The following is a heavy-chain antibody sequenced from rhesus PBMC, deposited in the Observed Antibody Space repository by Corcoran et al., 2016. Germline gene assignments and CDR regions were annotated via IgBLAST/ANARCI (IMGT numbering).Heavy chain of an antibody. D-gene: IGHD5-24*01. J-gene: IGHJ5-1*01. CDR1: GYTFTTYY. V-gene: IGHV1-180*01. CDR2: HSPNSGNR. Sequence: QVQLVQSGAEIKQPGASVKLSCKASGYTFTTYYIHWVRQAPGQGLSWLGLHSPNSGNRDHAQNFQGRVTITTDTSTNTGYMELSSLGSEDTAVYYCTREGTVRGNRFGVWGPGVLVTVAS. CDR3: TREGTVRGNRFGV.